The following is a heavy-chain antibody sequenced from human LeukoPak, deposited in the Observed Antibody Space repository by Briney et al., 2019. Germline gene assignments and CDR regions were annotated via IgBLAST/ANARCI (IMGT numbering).Heavy chain of an antibody. CDR1: GGSISSYY. D-gene: IGHD6-13*01. CDR2: IYYSGST. V-gene: IGHV4-59*01. Sequence: SETLSLTCTVSGGSISSYYWSWIRQPPGKGLEWIGYIYYSGSTNYNPSLKSRVIISVDTSKNQFSLKLSSVTAADTAVYYCARELTHSSSWYFGLDYYGMDVWGQGTTVTVSS. CDR3: ARELTHSSSWYFGLDYYGMDV. J-gene: IGHJ6*02.